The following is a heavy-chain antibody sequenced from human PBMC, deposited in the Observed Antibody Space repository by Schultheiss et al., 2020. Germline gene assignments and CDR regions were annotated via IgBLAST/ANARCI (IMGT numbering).Heavy chain of an antibody. CDR1: GFTFTSSA. CDR3: AAAPHCGGSCYYYGMDV. Sequence: GGSLRLSCKASGFTFTSSAVQWVRQARGQRLEWIGWIVVGSGNTNYAQKFQERVTITRDMSTSTAYMELSSLRSEDTAVYYCAAAPHCGGSCYYYGMDVWGQGTTVTVSS. CDR2: IVVGSGNT. V-gene: IGHV1-58*01. J-gene: IGHJ6*02. D-gene: IGHD2-15*01.